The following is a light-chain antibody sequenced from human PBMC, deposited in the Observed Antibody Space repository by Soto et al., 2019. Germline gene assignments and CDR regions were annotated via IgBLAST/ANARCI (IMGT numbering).Light chain of an antibody. CDR2: GAF. CDR3: LQDHNYPWT. Sequence: IQMTQSPSTLSASVGDRVTITCRASQGIRNDLGWYQQNPGNAPKLLIYGAFNLQTGVPSRFSGSGFGTDFTLTISSLQPEDFATYYCLQDHNYPWTFGQGTKVDIK. J-gene: IGKJ1*01. V-gene: IGKV1-6*01. CDR1: QGIRND.